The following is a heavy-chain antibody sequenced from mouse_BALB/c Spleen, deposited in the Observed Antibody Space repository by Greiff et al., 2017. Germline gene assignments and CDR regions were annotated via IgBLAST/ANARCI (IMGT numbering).Heavy chain of an antibody. Sequence: EVKVVESGGDLVKPGGSLKLSCAASGFTFSSYGMSWVRQTPDKRLEWVATISSGGSYTYYPDSVKGRFTISRDNAKNTLYLQMSSLKSEDTAMYYCARGTTSPEGYFDVWGAGTTVTVSS. V-gene: IGHV5-6*01. CDR2: ISSGGSYT. D-gene: IGHD1-1*01. CDR3: ARGTTSPEGYFDV. CDR1: GFTFSSYG. J-gene: IGHJ1*01.